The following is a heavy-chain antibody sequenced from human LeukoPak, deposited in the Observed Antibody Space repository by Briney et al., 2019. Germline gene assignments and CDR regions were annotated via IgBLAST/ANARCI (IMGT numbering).Heavy chain of an antibody. J-gene: IGHJ4*02. V-gene: IGHV3-23*01. Sequence: PGGSLRLSCAASGFTFSSYGMSWARQAPGKGLEWVSAISGSGGTTYYADSVKGRFTISRDNSKNTLYLQMNSLRAEDTAVYYCAKRRDSSGYATSDYWGQGTLVTVSS. CDR1: GFTFSSYG. CDR3: AKRRDSSGYATSDY. CDR2: ISGSGGTT. D-gene: IGHD3-22*01.